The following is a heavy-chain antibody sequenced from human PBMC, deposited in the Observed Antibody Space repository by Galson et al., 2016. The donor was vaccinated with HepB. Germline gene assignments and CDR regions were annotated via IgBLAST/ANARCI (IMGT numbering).Heavy chain of an antibody. Sequence: SLRLSCAASGFTFTRYTMNWVRQSPGKGLEWVSSISGGGSSKYYADSGKGRFTISRDNSKNSLYLQMNSLRAEDTAIYFCARTAGYSGTGYDDFDIWGPGTIVTVSS. J-gene: IGHJ3*02. CDR3: ARTAGYSGTGYDDFDI. V-gene: IGHV3-21*01. CDR2: ISGGGSSK. CDR1: GFTFTRYT. D-gene: IGHD6-13*01.